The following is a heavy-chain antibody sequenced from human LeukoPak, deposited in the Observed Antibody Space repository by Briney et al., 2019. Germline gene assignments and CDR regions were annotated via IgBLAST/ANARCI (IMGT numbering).Heavy chain of an antibody. CDR2: IYSVGST. J-gene: IGHJ4*02. CDR3: ARGEEWLRHTPDY. D-gene: IGHD5-12*01. CDR1: GFTVSSDY. V-gene: IGHV3-66*01. Sequence: GGSLRLSCAASGFTVSSDYMSWVRQAPGKGLEWVSVIYSVGSTYYADSVKSRFTISRDNAKNSLYLQMNSLRAEDTAVYYCARGEEWLRHTPDYWGQGTLVTVSS.